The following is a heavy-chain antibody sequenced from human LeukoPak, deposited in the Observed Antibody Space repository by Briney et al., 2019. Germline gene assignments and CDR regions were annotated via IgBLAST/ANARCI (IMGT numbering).Heavy chain of an antibody. J-gene: IGHJ3*02. V-gene: IGHV4-61*01. CDR3: ASSGIPMDDAFDI. CDR1: GDSISSSYY. Sequence: PSETLSLTCTVSGDSISSSYYWSWIRQPPGKGLEWIGYIYYSGSTNYNPSLKSRVTISVDTSKNQFSLKLSSVTAADTAVYYCASSGIPMDDAFDIWGQGTMVTVSS. CDR2: IYYSGST. D-gene: IGHD2-15*01.